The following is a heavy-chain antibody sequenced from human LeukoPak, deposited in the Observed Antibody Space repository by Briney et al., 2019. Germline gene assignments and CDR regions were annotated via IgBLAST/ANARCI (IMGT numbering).Heavy chain of an antibody. D-gene: IGHD3-10*01. J-gene: IGHJ4*02. CDR1: GGSISSGGYY. V-gene: IGHV4-31*03. Sequence: PSETLSLTCTVSGGSISSGGYYWSWIRQHPGKGREWIRYIYYSGSTYYNPSLKSRVTISVDTSKNQFSLELSSVTAADTAVYYCARAYGSGNHYWGQGTLVTVSS. CDR3: ARAYGSGNHY. CDR2: IYYSGST.